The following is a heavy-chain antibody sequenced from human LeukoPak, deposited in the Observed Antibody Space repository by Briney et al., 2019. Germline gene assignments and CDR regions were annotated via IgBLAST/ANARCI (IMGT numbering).Heavy chain of an antibody. V-gene: IGHV4-31*03. CDR1: GGSIRSGGNY. CDR3: ARGTVTTFPYYYYYGMDV. Sequence: SQTLSLTCTVSGGSIRSGGNYWTWIRQPQGKALGGIGYIYYSGSTYYNPSLKSRVTISVDTSKNQFSLKLSSVTAADTAVYYCARGTVTTFPYYYYYGMDVWGQGTTVTVSS. J-gene: IGHJ6*02. CDR2: IYYSGST. D-gene: IGHD4-11*01.